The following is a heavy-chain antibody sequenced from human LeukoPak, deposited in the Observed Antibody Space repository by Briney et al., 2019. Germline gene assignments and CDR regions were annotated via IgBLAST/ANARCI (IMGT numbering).Heavy chain of an antibody. Sequence: GGSLRLSCAASGFSVTNNYMSWVRQAPGKGLGWVSVTYIGGRTYNADSVKGRLTISRDNSKNTVYLQMNSLRADDADMYYCERVYYGSGSLHYYCYYMDVWGEGTTVTISS. D-gene: IGHD3-10*01. CDR3: ERVYYGSGSLHYYCYYMDV. CDR1: GFSVTNNY. CDR2: TYIGGRT. V-gene: IGHV3-53*01. J-gene: IGHJ6*03.